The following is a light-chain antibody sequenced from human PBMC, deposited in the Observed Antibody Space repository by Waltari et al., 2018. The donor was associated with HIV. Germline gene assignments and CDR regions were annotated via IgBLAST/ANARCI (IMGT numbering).Light chain of an antibody. Sequence: PSTLSASVGDRVTITCRASQSISSWLTWYQQKPGKAPKLLIYKASSLESGVPSRFSGSGSGTEFTLTISSLQPDDFATYYCQQYNSYPITFGQGTRLEIK. CDR2: KAS. J-gene: IGKJ5*01. V-gene: IGKV1-5*03. CDR3: QQYNSYPIT. CDR1: QSISSW.